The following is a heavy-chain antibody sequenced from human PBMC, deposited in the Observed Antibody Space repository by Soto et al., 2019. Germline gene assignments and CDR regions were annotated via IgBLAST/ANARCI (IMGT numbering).Heavy chain of an antibody. D-gene: IGHD6-19*01. J-gene: IGHJ3*02. CDR1: GFSISHYW. Sequence: LRLSCAASGFSISHYWMSWVRQAPGKGLEWVANINEDGSEQGYVDSLKGRFTISRDNAKNSLYLQMNSLRAEDTALYYCAKGSEQWLPSPTDAFDIWGQGTMVTVSS. CDR2: INEDGSEQ. CDR3: AKGSEQWLPSPTDAFDI. V-gene: IGHV3-7*05.